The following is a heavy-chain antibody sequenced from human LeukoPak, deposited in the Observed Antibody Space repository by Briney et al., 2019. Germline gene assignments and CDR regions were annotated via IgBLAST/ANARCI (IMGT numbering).Heavy chain of an antibody. CDR1: GFTFSNYA. CDR3: ARASRSGYDC. J-gene: IGHJ4*02. D-gene: IGHD3-22*01. CDR2: IGSGSTPI. V-gene: IGHV3-48*02. Sequence: GGSLRLSCAASGFTFSNYAMHWVRQAPGKGLEWVSYIGSGSTPIYYADSVKGRFTMSRDNVKNSLYLQMNSLRDEDAAVYYCARASRSGYDCWGQGTLVTVSS.